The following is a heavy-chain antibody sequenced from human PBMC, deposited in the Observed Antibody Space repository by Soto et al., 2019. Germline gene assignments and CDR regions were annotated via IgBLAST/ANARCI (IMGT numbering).Heavy chain of an antibody. D-gene: IGHD3-22*01. V-gene: IGHV4-61*01. Sequence: PSETLSLTCTVSGDPVSSGSFYWSWIRQPPGKGLEWIGYVYYTGNSNNSPSLKSRVTISIDTSKNEFSLKLRSVTAADTAVYYCARKDYDSRLDFWGQGTLVTVS. CDR3: ARKDYDSRLDF. CDR1: GDPVSSGSFY. J-gene: IGHJ4*02. CDR2: VYYTGNS.